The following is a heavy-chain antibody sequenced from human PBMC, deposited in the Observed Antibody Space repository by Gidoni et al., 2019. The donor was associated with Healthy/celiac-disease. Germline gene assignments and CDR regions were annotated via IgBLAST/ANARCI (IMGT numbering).Heavy chain of an antibody. Sequence: EVLLLESGGGLVQPGGSLRLSCAASGFPFSSYAMSWVRQAPGKGLEWVAAISGSGGRTYYADSVKGRFTISRDNSKNTLYLQMNSLRAEDTAVYYCAKALKRWLQPILDYWGQGTLVTVSS. CDR1: GFPFSSYA. CDR2: ISGSGGRT. J-gene: IGHJ4*02. V-gene: IGHV3-23*01. CDR3: AKALKRWLQPILDY. D-gene: IGHD5-12*01.